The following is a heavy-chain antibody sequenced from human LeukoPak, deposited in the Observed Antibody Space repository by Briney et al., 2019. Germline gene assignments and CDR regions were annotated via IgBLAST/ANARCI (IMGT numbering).Heavy chain of an antibody. CDR3: ARARLWFGDYCMDV. D-gene: IGHD3-10*01. V-gene: IGHV1-8*03. J-gene: IGHJ6*03. CDR1: GYTFTSYD. CDR2: MNPNSGNT. Sequence: ASVKVSCKASGYTFTSYDINWVRQATGQGLEWMGWMNPNSGNTGYAQKFQGRVTITRNTSISTAYMELSSLRSEDTAVYYCARARLWFGDYCMDVWGKGTTVTVSS.